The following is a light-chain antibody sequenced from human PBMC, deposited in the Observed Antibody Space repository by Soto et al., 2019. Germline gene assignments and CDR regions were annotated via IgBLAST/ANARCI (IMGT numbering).Light chain of an antibody. V-gene: IGKV3-20*01. Sequence: MVMTQSPARLSVSHGARATLSCRASQSVSSSVAWYQQKPGQAPSLLIYDSSSRATGVPARFSGSGSGTDFTLTISILEPEDFAVYIWLQYGSSPTFGQGTQLDIK. J-gene: IGKJ5*01. CDR2: DSS. CDR3: LQYGSSPT. CDR1: QSVSSS.